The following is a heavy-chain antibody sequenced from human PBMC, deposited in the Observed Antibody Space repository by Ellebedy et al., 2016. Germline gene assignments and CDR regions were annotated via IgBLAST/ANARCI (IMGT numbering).Heavy chain of an antibody. Sequence: GESLKISCAASGFTFSSYAMHWVRQAPGKGLEWVAVISYDGSNKYYADSVKGRFTISRDNSKNTLYLQMNSLRAEDTAVYYCARDRDILTGYYDYWGQGTLVTVSS. CDR2: ISYDGSNK. J-gene: IGHJ4*02. D-gene: IGHD3-9*01. CDR3: ARDRDILTGYYDY. V-gene: IGHV3-30-3*01. CDR1: GFTFSSYA.